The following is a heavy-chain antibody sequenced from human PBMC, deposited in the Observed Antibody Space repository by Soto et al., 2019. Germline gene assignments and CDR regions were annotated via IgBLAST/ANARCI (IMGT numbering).Heavy chain of an antibody. CDR1: GFTFDDYA. CDR3: AKEIVGAINY. Sequence: ESGGGLVQPGESLRLSCAASGFTFDDYAMHWVRQAPGKGLEWVSGISWNSGKIGYADSVKGRFTISRDNANNFLYLQMNSLRPEDTALYYCAKEIVGAINYWGQGILVTVSS. V-gene: IGHV3-9*01. D-gene: IGHD1-26*01. J-gene: IGHJ4*02. CDR2: ISWNSGKI.